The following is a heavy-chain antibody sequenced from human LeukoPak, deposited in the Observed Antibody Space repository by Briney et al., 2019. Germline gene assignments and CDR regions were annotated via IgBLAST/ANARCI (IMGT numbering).Heavy chain of an antibody. Sequence: ASVKVSCKASGYTFTAYYIHWVRQAPGQGLEWMGWINPNSGGTNYAQKFQGRVTVTRDTSISTAYMELRSLRSDDTAVYYCARDRMVRGAPMGYWGQGTLVTVSS. CDR3: ARDRMVRGAPMGY. V-gene: IGHV1-2*02. CDR1: GYTFTAYY. J-gene: IGHJ4*02. D-gene: IGHD3-10*01. CDR2: INPNSGGT.